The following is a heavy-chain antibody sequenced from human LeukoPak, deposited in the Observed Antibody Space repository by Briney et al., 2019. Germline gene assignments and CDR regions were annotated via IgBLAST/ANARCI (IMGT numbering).Heavy chain of an antibody. Sequence: NPSETLSLTCTVSGGSISSSSYYWGWIRQPPGKGLEWIGSIYYSGSTYYNPSLKSRVTISVDTSKNQFSLKLSSVTAADTAVYYCARAVRYFDWLPIEGPYYFDYWGQGTLVTVSS. CDR1: GGSISSSSYY. CDR3: ARAVRYFDWLPIEGPYYFDY. J-gene: IGHJ4*02. CDR2: IYYSGST. D-gene: IGHD3-9*01. V-gene: IGHV4-39*01.